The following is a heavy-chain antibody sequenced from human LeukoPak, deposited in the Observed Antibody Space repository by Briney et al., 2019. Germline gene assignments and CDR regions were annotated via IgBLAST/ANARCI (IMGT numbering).Heavy chain of an antibody. Sequence: SETLSLTCTVSGGSISSYYWSWIRQPPGKGLEWIGYIYYTGSTRYNPSLNGRVTISVDASKNHFSLKLSSVTAADTAVYYCARWGCTSTTCYTPFDFWGPGTLVTVSS. CDR3: ARWGCTSTTCYTPFDF. D-gene: IGHD2-2*02. CDR2: IYYTGST. V-gene: IGHV4-59*01. CDR1: GGSISSYY. J-gene: IGHJ4*02.